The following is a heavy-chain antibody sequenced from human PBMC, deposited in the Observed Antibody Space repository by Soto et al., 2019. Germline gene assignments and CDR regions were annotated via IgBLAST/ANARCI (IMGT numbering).Heavy chain of an antibody. CDR1: GVSLTTSGVG. D-gene: IGHD2-15*01. CDR2: IYWDDDK. V-gene: IGHV2-5*02. J-gene: IGHJ4*02. Sequence: QFTLRESGPTLVQPTQPLTLTCTLSGVSLTTSGVGVGWIRQPPGKALEWLALIYWDDDKRFSPSLKSRLAMTRDTSKNRVVTTMTDMAPVDTAIYYCAHRQRTVVVGAPFDLWGQGSQVTVSS. CDR3: AHRQRTVVVGAPFDL.